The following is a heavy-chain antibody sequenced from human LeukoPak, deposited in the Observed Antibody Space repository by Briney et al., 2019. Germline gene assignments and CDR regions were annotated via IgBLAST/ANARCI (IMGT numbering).Heavy chain of an antibody. CDR2: ISGSGGST. CDR3: AKSQLGRHDAFDI. CDR1: GFTFSSYA. Sequence: GGSLRLSCAASGFTFSSYAMSWVRQAPGKGLEWVSAISGSGGSTYYAGSVKGRFTISRDNSKNTLYLQMNSLRAEDTAVYYCAKSQLGRHDAFDIWGQGTMATVSS. D-gene: IGHD2-2*01. V-gene: IGHV3-23*01. J-gene: IGHJ3*02.